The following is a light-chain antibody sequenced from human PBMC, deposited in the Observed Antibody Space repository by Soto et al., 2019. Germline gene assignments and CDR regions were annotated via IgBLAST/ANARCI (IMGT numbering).Light chain of an antibody. V-gene: IGLV2-14*01. CDR3: TSDTTGTPPSV. Sequence: QSALTQPASVSGSPGQSVTISCTGTNSDIGAYNFVSWYQQHPGRATKFLMYEVSRRPSGVSDRFAGSKSGTTASLTISGLQDEDEADDYCTSDTTGTPPSVFGTENKVTVL. CDR1: NSDIGAYNF. J-gene: IGLJ1*01. CDR2: EVS.